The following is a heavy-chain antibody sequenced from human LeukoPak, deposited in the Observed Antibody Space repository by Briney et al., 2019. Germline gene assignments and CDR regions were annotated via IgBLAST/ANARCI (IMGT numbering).Heavy chain of an antibody. CDR3: ARDLGPYVGSYYSHYNMDV. J-gene: IGHJ6*03. Sequence: ASVKVSCKASGYSFSSHGISWVRQAPGQGLEWMGWISAYNGNTNYAQKIQGRVTMTTDASTSTAYMELRSLTSDDTAVHYCARDLGPYVGSYYSHYNMDVWGKGTTVTVSS. D-gene: IGHD1-26*01. CDR2: ISAYNGNT. V-gene: IGHV1-18*01. CDR1: GYSFSSHG.